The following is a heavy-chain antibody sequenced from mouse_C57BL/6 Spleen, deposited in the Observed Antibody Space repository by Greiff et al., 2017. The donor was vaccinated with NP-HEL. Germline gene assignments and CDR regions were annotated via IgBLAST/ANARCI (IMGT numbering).Heavy chain of an antibody. CDR1: GYSFTDYN. J-gene: IGHJ3*01. CDR2: INPNYGTT. CDR3: ARDYYGSSLAY. V-gene: IGHV1-39*01. D-gene: IGHD1-1*01. Sequence: VHVKQSGPELVKPGASVKISCKASGYSFTDYNMNWVKQSNGKSLEWIGVINPNYGTTSYNQKFKSKATLTVDKSSSTAYMKRNSLTSEYSAVYYCARDYYGSSLAYWGQGTLVTVSA.